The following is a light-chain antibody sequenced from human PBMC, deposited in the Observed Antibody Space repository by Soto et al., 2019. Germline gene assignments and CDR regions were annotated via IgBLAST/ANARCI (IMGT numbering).Light chain of an antibody. Sequence: QSALTQPPSASGSPGQSVTISCTGTSSDVGGYNYVSWYQQHPGKAPKLMIYEVSKRPSGVPDRFSGSKSGNTASLTVSGLQAEDEADYYSSSYGGSNDYVFGTGTKLTVL. CDR1: SSDVGGYNY. J-gene: IGLJ1*01. V-gene: IGLV2-8*01. CDR2: EVS. CDR3: SSYGGSNDYV.